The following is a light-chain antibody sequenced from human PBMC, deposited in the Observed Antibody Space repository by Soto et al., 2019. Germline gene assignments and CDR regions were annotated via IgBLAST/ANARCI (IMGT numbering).Light chain of an antibody. V-gene: IGKV1-6*01. J-gene: IGKJ1*01. CDR2: AAS. CDR3: LQDYNYPRT. Sequence: IQMTQSPSTLSASVGDIFTITSRASQSISNDLGWYQQKPGKAPKLLIYAASSLPTGIPSRFSGSGSGTDFTLTISSLQPEDFATYYCLQDYNYPRTFGQGTKVDIK. CDR1: QSISND.